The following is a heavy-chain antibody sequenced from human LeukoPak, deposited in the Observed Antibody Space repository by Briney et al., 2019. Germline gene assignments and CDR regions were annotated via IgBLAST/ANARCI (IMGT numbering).Heavy chain of an antibody. J-gene: IGHJ6*04. V-gene: IGHV1-2*04. CDR1: GYTFTGYY. D-gene: IGHD5-12*01. CDR3: ARPESGYDYVGYYGMDV. CDR2: INPNSGGT. Sequence: ASVKVSCKASGYTFTGYYMHWVRQAPGQGLEWMGWINPNSGGTNYAQKFQGWVTMTRDTSISTAYMELSRLRSDDTAVYYCARPESGYDYVGYYGMDVWGKGTTVTVSS.